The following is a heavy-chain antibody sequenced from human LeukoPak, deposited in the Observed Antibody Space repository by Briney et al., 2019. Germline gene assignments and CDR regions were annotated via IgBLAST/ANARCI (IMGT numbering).Heavy chain of an antibody. CDR1: GGSIRSSYYY. Sequence: PSETLSLTCTVSGGSIRSSYYYWGWIRQPPGKGLEWNGSIYDSGSTYYNPSLMSRVTISVYTSKNQFSLKLNSVTAPDTAVYYCATHYGPWGQGTLVTVSS. D-gene: IGHD3-10*01. CDR3: ATHYGP. V-gene: IGHV4-39*01. CDR2: IYDSGST. J-gene: IGHJ5*02.